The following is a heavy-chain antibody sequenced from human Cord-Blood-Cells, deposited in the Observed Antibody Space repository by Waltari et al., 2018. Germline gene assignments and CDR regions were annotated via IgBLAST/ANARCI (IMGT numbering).Heavy chain of an antibody. CDR1: GFTFDDYA. CDR2: TRWNSGSI. D-gene: IGHD2-15*01. J-gene: IGHJ3*02. V-gene: IGHV3-9*01. CDR3: AKGWARGVAVAADAFDI. Sequence: EVQLVESGGGLVQPGRSLRLSCAASGFTFDDYAMHWVRQAPGKDLEWVSGTRWNSGSIGYADSVKGRFTISRDNAKNSLYLQMNSLRAEDTALYYCAKGWARGVAVAADAFDIWGQGTMVTVSS.